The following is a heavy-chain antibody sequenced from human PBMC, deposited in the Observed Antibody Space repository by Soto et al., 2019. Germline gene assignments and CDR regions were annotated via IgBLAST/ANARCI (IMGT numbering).Heavy chain of an antibody. Sequence: TSETLSLTCTVSGGSFSGYYWSWIRQPPGKGLEWIGEIDYSGSTNYNPSLKSRVTISADTSKNQFSLKLSSVTAADTAVYYCTRGVREYCSGGSCYIDPWGLGTLVTVSS. CDR2: IDYSGST. D-gene: IGHD2-15*01. J-gene: IGHJ5*02. V-gene: IGHV4-34*01. CDR3: TRGVREYCSGGSCYIDP. CDR1: GGSFSGYY.